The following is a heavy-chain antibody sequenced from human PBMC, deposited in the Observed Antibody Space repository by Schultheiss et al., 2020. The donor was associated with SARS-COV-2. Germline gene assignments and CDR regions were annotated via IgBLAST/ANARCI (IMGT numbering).Heavy chain of an antibody. Sequence: GESLKISCKGSGYSFTSYWIGWVRQMPGKGPEWMGIIFPADSETRYSPSFQGQVTISADKSTNTAYLQWSSLKASDTAMYYCARTPMTRYVTTVTSDLWGQGTQVTVSS. J-gene: IGHJ5*02. CDR1: GYSFTSYW. CDR3: ARTPMTRYVTTVTSDL. D-gene: IGHD4-17*01. V-gene: IGHV5-51*01. CDR2: IFPADSET.